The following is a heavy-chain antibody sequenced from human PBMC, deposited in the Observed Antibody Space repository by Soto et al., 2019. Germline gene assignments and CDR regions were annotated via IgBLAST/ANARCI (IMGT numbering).Heavy chain of an antibody. Sequence: GSLRLACAASGFTFSSYSMNWVRQAPGKVLEWVSSISSSSSYIYYADSVKGRFTIYRDNAKNSLYLRMNSLRAEDTAVYYCARLMVRGEGMAVGGQGTTVPVS. D-gene: IGHD3-10*01. CDR2: ISSSSSYI. CDR1: GFTFSSYS. CDR3: ARLMVRGEGMAV. V-gene: IGHV3-21*01. J-gene: IGHJ6*01.